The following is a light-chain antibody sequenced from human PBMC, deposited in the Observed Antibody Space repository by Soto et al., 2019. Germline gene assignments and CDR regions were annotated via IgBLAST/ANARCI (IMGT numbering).Light chain of an antibody. V-gene: IGLV2-23*01. CDR3: CSIAVSAAPFV. Sequence: QSALAHPASGSGSPGQSITIPCTGTSSDVGSYNLVSWYQQHPGKAPKVLIYEGRKRPSGVFSRISGSKSGNTASLTISGLQREEEAADYFCSIAVSAAPFVFGRGTKVT. J-gene: IGLJ1*01. CDR1: SSDVGSYNL. CDR2: EGR.